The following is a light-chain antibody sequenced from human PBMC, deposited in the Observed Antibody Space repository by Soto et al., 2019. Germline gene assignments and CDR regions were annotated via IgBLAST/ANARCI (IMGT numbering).Light chain of an antibody. CDR2: GAS. CDR1: QIISSIY. V-gene: IGKV3-20*01. J-gene: IGKJ1*01. Sequence: EIVLTQSPGTLSLSPGGRATLSCRTSQIISSIYLAWYQQKPGQAPRLLIYGASSRATGIPDRFSGGGSGTDFTLYISRREPEDSAVYFCQQYDGSPWTFCRGTRLEI. CDR3: QQYDGSPWT.